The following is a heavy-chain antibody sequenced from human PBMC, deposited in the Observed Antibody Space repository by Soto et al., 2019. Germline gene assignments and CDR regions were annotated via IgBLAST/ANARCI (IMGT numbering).Heavy chain of an antibody. V-gene: IGHV4-31*01. CDR2: ISYIGST. Sequence: QVQLQESGPGLVKPSQTLSLTCTVSGGSISRGGYYWSWIRQHPGKRLEWIGYISYIGSTYYNTSLKSLVTISEDTSKNQFSLKLSSVTAAATAVYYCAASCVACGGFNYYGMDVWGQGTTVTVSS. CDR3: AASCVACGGFNYYGMDV. CDR1: GGSISRGGYY. D-gene: IGHD5-12*01. J-gene: IGHJ6*02.